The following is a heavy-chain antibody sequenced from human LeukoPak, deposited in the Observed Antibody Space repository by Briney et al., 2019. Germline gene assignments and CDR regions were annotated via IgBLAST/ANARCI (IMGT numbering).Heavy chain of an antibody. CDR1: GFTFDDYA. J-gene: IGHJ4*02. Sequence: GGSLRLSCAASGFTFDDYAMHWVRQAPGKGLEWVSGISWNSGSIGYADSVKGRFTISRDNAKNSLYLQMNSLRAEDTALYYCAKVRNSGYDHWGQGTLVTVSS. CDR2: ISWNSGSI. D-gene: IGHD5-12*01. V-gene: IGHV3-9*01. CDR3: AKVRNSGYDH.